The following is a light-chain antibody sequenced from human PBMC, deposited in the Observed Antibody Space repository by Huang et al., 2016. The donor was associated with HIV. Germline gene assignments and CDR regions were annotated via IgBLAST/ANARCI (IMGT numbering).Light chain of an antibody. Sequence: EIMMTQSPPTLSVSPGERATLSCRASQSVSSNLAWYQQKLGQAPRLLIYASSTRATGIPARFSGSGSGTEFTLTVSSLQSEDFAVYYCQQYNDWSLTFGGGTKVEI. V-gene: IGKV3D-15*01. CDR2: ASS. CDR3: QQYNDWSLT. CDR1: QSVSSN. J-gene: IGKJ4*01.